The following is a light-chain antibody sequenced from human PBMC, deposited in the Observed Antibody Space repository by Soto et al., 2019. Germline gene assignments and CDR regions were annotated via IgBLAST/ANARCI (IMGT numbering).Light chain of an antibody. J-gene: IGKJ4*01. CDR3: QQHSSWPPLT. CDR2: DAS. V-gene: IGKV3-11*01. Sequence: DIVLTQSPATLSVSPGDRATLSCRASQRVNSNVAWYQQKPGQAPRLLIYDASSRATGIPARFSGSGSGTVITTIISLQAHEYFADYYYQQHSSWPPLTFGGGTQLEI. CDR1: QRVNSN.